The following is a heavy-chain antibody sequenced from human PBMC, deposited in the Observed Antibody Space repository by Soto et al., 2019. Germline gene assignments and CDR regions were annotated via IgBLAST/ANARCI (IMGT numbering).Heavy chain of an antibody. CDR1: GFSFSVYG. Sequence: GGSLRLSCETSGFSFSVYGMHWVRQAPGKGLEWVAVIWYDASKQFYAASVEGRFTISRDNSKAILYLQMNSLRAEDTAVYYCAAWAEGATEVHWGQGTLVTVS. V-gene: IGHV3-33*01. J-gene: IGHJ4*02. D-gene: IGHD2-15*01. CDR3: AAWAEGATEVH. CDR2: IWYDASKQ.